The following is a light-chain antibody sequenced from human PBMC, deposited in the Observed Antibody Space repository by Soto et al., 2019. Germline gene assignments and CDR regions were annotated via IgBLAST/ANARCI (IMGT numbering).Light chain of an antibody. J-gene: IGLJ7*01. CDR2: GNS. CDR3: SSYTSSSSLM. Sequence: QSVLTQPPSVSGAPGQRVTISCTGSSSNIGAGYDVHWYQQLPGTAPKLLIYGNSNRPSGVPDRFSGSKSGTSASLAITGLQAEDEADYYCSSYTSSSSLMFGGGTQLTVL. V-gene: IGLV1-40*01. CDR1: SSNIGAGYD.